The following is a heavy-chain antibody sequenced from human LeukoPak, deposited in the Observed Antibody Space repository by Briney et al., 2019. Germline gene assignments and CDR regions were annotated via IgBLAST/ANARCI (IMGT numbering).Heavy chain of an antibody. CDR2: ISSSSSTI. Sequence: GGSLRLSCAASGFTFSSYSMNWVRQAPGKGLEWVSYISSSSSTIYYADSVKGRFTISRDNAKNSLYLQMNSLRAEDTAVYYCARDLSNKVVGATLTDWGQGTLVTVSS. J-gene: IGHJ4*02. V-gene: IGHV3-48*01. D-gene: IGHD1-26*01. CDR3: ARDLSNKVVGATLTD. CDR1: GFTFSSYS.